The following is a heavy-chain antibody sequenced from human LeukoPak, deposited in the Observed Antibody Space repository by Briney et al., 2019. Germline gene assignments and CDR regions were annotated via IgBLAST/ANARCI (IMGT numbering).Heavy chain of an antibody. CDR3: ARGDYSGGFGELLL. Sequence: SETLSLTRTVSGGSVSSGSYYWSWIRQPPGKGLEWIGYIYYSGSTNYNPSLKSRVTISVDTSKNQFSLKLSSVTAADTAVYYCARGDYSGGFGELLLWGQGTLVTVSS. J-gene: IGHJ4*02. V-gene: IGHV4-61*01. D-gene: IGHD3-10*01. CDR1: GGSVSSGSYY. CDR2: IYYSGST.